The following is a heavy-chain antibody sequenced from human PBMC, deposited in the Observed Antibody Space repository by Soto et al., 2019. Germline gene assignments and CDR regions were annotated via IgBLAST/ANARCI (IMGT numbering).Heavy chain of an antibody. D-gene: IGHD1-26*01. CDR1: GGSVSSGSYY. J-gene: IGHJ5*02. V-gene: IGHV4-61*01. CDR2: IYYSGST. Sequence: LSLTCTVSGGSVSSGSYYWSWIRQPPGKGLEWIGYIYYSGSTNYNPSLKSRVTISVDTSKNQFSLKLSSVTAADTAVYYCARGGSSGGENWFDPWGQGTLVTVSS. CDR3: ARGGSSGGENWFDP.